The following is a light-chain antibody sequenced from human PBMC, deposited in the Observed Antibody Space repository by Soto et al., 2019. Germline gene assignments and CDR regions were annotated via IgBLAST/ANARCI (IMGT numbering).Light chain of an antibody. Sequence: QSALTQPASVSGSPGQSITISCTGTSSDVGGYNYVSWYQHHPGKVPQLMIYDVSNRPSGVSNRFSGSKSGNTASLTISGLQAEDAADYYCSSYTSSNTYVFGTGTKLTVL. CDR3: SSYTSSNTYV. CDR2: DVS. CDR1: SSDVGGYNY. V-gene: IGLV2-14*03. J-gene: IGLJ1*01.